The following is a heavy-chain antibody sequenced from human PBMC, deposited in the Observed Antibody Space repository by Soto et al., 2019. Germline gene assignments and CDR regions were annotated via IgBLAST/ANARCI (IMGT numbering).Heavy chain of an antibody. CDR3: AKGSEFSNSYTLDFDF. CDR2: ISGNGGST. Sequence: SGGSLRLSCAASGFTFSSYAMSWVRQAPGRGLEWVSIISGNGGSTYYAASVKGRFTISTDTTKNTLYLQMDTLTAEDTAVYYCAKGSEFSNSYTLDFDFWGQGALVTVSS. CDR1: GFTFSSYA. V-gene: IGHV3-23*01. J-gene: IGHJ4*02. D-gene: IGHD6-6*01.